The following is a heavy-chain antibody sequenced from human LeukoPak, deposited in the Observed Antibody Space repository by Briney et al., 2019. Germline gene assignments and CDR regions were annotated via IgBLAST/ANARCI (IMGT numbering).Heavy chain of an antibody. J-gene: IGHJ4*02. CDR1: GFTLSSYA. Sequence: PGGSLILSCAASGFTLSSYAMSWVRQAPGKGLEWVSAISGSGGSTYYADSVKGRFTISRDNSKNTLYLQMNSLRAEDTAVYYCAKVEGVNIVVVPAATTSFDYWGQGTLVTVSS. V-gene: IGHV3-23*01. CDR3: AKVEGVNIVVVPAATTSFDY. D-gene: IGHD2-2*01. CDR2: ISGSGGST.